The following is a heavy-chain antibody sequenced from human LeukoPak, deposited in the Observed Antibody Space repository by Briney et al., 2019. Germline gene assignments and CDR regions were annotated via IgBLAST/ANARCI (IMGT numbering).Heavy chain of an antibody. CDR1: GGTFSSYA. Sequence: GASVKVSCKASGGTFSSYAISWVRQAPGQGLEWMGGIIPIFGTANYAQKFQGRVTTTADESTSTAYMELSSLRSEDTAVYYCARVREDGYNFDYWGQGTLVTVSS. CDR2: IIPIFGTA. D-gene: IGHD5-24*01. J-gene: IGHJ4*02. CDR3: ARVREDGYNFDY. V-gene: IGHV1-69*13.